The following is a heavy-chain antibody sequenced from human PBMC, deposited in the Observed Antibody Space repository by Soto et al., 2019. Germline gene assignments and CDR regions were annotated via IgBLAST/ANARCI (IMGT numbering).Heavy chain of an antibody. Sequence: SETLSLTCTVSGVSISSYYWSWVRQPPGKGLEWVGYIYYGGSTNYNPTLKNQATISVDTHKNKLTLKLSSVNAADTAVYYCARGGDAEGIDYWGQGTMVTVSS. CDR3: ARGGDAEGIDY. CDR1: GVSISSYY. J-gene: IGHJ4*02. CDR2: IYYGGST. D-gene: IGHD6-13*01. V-gene: IGHV4-59*01.